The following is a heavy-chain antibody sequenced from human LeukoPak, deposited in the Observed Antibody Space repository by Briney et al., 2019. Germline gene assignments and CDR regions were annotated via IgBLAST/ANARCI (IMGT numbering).Heavy chain of an antibody. CDR3: AKTLHYGHFGKFDS. V-gene: IGHV3-23*01. CDR1: GFTFSTEA. CDR2: ISEGGAFT. D-gene: IGHD4-17*01. Sequence: GGSLRLSCAASGFTFSTEAMTWVRQAPGQGLQWVSVISEGGAFTSYADSVKGRFTVSRDNSKNTVSLQMNSLRAEDTAVYYCAKTLHYGHFGKFDSWGQGTLVTVSS. J-gene: IGHJ4*02.